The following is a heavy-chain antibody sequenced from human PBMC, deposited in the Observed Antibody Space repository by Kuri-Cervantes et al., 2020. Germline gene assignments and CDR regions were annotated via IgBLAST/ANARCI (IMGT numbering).Heavy chain of an antibody. J-gene: IGHJ4*02. V-gene: IGHV1-8*02. CDR2: MNPNSGNT. CDR1: GYTFTGDY. D-gene: IGHD3-16*01. Sequence: ASVKMSCKASGYTFTGDYMHWVRQAPGQGLEWMGWMNPNSGNTGYAQKFQGSVTMTRNTSISTAYMELSSRTSEFTAVYYRVRHNKRHNDYDIPFDYWAREPWAPSPQ. CDR3: VRHNKRHNDYDIPFDY.